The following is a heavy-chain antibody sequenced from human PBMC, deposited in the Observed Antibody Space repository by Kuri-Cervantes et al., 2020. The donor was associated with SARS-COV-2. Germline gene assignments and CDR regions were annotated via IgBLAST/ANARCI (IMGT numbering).Heavy chain of an antibody. CDR3: ARVRVDTYTHYYGSGRHNWFDP. Sequence: GESLKISCAASGFTFSSYWMSWVRQAPGKGLEWVANIKQDGSEKYYVDSVKGRFTISRDNAKNSLYLQMNSLRAEDTAVYYCARVRVDTYTHYYGSGRHNWFDPWGQGTLVTVSS. CDR2: IKQDGSEK. CDR1: GFTFSSYW. V-gene: IGHV3-7*01. J-gene: IGHJ5*02. D-gene: IGHD3-10*01.